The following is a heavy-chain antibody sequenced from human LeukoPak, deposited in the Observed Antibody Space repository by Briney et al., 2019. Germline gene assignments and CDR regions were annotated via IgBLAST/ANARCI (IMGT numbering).Heavy chain of an antibody. CDR2: INPSGGST. CDR3: ARASRGRLTGTTGWFDP. J-gene: IGHJ5*02. CDR1: GYTFTSYY. Sequence: ASVKVSCKASGYTFTSYYMHWVRQAPGQGLEWMGIINPSGGSTSYAQKFQGRVTMTRDMSTSTAYMELSSLRSEDTAVYYCARASRGRLTGTTGWFDPWGQGTLVTVSS. V-gene: IGHV1-46*01. D-gene: IGHD1-7*01.